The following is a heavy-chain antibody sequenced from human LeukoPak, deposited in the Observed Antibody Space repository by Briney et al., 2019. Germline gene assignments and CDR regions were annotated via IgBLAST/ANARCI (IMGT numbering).Heavy chain of an antibody. CDR2: IYPGDSDT. CDR1: GYSFTTYW. J-gene: IGHJ4*02. V-gene: IGHV5-51*01. Sequence: GESLKISCNDSGYSFTTYWIAWVRQMPGKGLEWMGIIYPGDSDTRYSPSFQGQVTISVDKSISTAYLQWNSLKASDAAMYYCARLGSSIAARSYYFDYWGQGTLVTVSS. CDR3: ARLGSSIAARSYYFDY. D-gene: IGHD6-6*01.